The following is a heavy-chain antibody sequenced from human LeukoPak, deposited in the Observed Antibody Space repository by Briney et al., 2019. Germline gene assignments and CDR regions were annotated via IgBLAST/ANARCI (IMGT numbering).Heavy chain of an antibody. Sequence: GGPLRLSCAASGFTFSSYGMHWVRQAPGKGLEWVAFIRYDGSNKYYADSVKGRFTISRDNSKNTLYLQMNSLRAEDTAVYYCAKDAEMATMYFDYWGQGTLVTVSS. CDR3: AKDAEMATMYFDY. CDR1: GFTFSSYG. CDR2: IRYDGSNK. V-gene: IGHV3-30*02. D-gene: IGHD5-24*01. J-gene: IGHJ4*02.